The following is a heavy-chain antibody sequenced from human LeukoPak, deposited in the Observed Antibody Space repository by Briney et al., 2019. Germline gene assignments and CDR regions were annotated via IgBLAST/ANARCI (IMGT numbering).Heavy chain of an antibody. CDR2: ISSSGSNI. D-gene: IGHD3-22*01. V-gene: IGHV3-48*03. CDR3: ARSKSPLTFMIVVDGGAFDI. J-gene: IGHJ3*02. CDR1: GFTFSSYE. Sequence: GGSLRLSCAASGFTFSSYEMNWVRQAPGKGLEWVSYISSSGSNIYYADSVKGRFTISRDNAKNSLYLQMNSVRAEDTAVHYCARSKSPLTFMIVVDGGAFDIWGQGTMVTVSS.